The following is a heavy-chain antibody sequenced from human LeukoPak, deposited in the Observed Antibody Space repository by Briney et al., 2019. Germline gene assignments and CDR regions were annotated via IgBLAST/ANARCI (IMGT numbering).Heavy chain of an antibody. J-gene: IGHJ5*02. CDR1: GFTFSSYA. V-gene: IGHV3-23*01. Sequence: GGSLRLSCAASGFTFSSYAMSWVRQAPGKGLEWVSAISRSGDSTYYADSVKGRFTISRDNSKNTLYLQMNSLRAEDTAVYYCAKEQRGYTGYAVGSWFDPWGQGTLVTVSS. D-gene: IGHD5-12*01. CDR3: AKEQRGYTGYAVGSWFDP. CDR2: ISRSGDST.